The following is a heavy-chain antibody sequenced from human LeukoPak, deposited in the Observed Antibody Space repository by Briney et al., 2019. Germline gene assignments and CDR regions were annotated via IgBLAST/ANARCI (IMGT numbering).Heavy chain of an antibody. CDR1: GGSISRYS. CDR3: VSSSILLGASLG. V-gene: IGHV4-4*07. J-gene: IGHJ4*02. CDR2: IYTSGST. Sequence: SETLSLTCTVSGGSISRYSLSWIRQPAGKGLEWIGRIYTSGSTNYNPSLKSRVTMSVDTSKNQFSLKLSSVTAADTAVYYCVSSSILLGASLGWGQGTLVTVSS. D-gene: IGHD3-16*01.